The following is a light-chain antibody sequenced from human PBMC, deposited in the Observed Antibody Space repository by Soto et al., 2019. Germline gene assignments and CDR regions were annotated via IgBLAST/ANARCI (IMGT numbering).Light chain of an antibody. J-gene: IGKJ1*01. V-gene: IGKV3-20*01. CDR2: SES. CDR3: QHYGTSPYP. CDR1: QSISGTY. Sequence: LKQSLGALSLASVEGATLACVASQSISGTYLAWYQQKPGQAPRLLIYSESTRATGIPDRFSGSGSGTDFTLTISRLEPEDFAVYYCQHYGTSPYPFG.